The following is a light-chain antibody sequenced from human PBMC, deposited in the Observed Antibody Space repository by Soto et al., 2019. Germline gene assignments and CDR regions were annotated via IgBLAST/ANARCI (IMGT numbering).Light chain of an antibody. CDR3: QTWGTGIDWV. CDR1: SGHSSYA. J-gene: IGLJ3*02. CDR2: LNSDGSH. Sequence: QPVLTQSPSASASLGASVKLTCTLSSGHSSYAIAWHQQQPEKGPRYLMKLNSDGSHSKGDGIPDRFSGSSSGAERYLTISRLQSGGGGGYYCQTWGTGIDWVFGGGTKLTVL. V-gene: IGLV4-69*01.